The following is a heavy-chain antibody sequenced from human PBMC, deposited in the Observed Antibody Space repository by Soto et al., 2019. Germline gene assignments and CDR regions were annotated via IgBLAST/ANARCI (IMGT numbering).Heavy chain of an antibody. V-gene: IGHV4-31*03. D-gene: IGHD4-17*01. Sequence: PSEILSLPCTVSCGSIIDVGYYWIWNRQHPGKGLEWIGYIYYSGSTYYNPSLKSRVTISVDTSKNQFSLKLSSVTAADTAVYYCAREYDYGLLFDYWRQGTLVIVSS. CDR3: AREYDYGLLFDY. J-gene: IGHJ4*02. CDR1: CGSIIDVGYY. CDR2: IYYSGST.